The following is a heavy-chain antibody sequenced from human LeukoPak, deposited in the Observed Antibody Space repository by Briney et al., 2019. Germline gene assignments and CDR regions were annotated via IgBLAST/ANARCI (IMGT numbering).Heavy chain of an antibody. V-gene: IGHV4-34*01. J-gene: IGHJ4*02. D-gene: IGHD6-13*01. Sequence: SETLSLTCAVYGGSFSGYYWSWIRQPPGKGLEWTGELNHSGSTNYNPSLKSRVTISVDTSKNQFSLKLSSVTAADTAVYYCARGDIAATRLGYWGQGTLVTVSS. CDR2: LNHSGST. CDR3: ARGDIAATRLGY. CDR1: GGSFSGYY.